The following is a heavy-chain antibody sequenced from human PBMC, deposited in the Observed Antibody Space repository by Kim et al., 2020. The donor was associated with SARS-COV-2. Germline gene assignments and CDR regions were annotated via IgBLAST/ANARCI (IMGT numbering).Heavy chain of an antibody. V-gene: IGHV1-2*06. J-gene: IGHJ5*02. Sequence: ASVKVSCKASGYTFTGYYMHWVRQAPGQGLEWMGRINPNSGGTNYAQKFQGRVTMTRDTSISTAYMELSRLRSDDTAVYYCARARPISSWFDPWGQGTLVTVSS. CDR1: GYTFTGYY. D-gene: IGHD2-21*01. CDR2: INPNSGGT. CDR3: ARARPISSWFDP.